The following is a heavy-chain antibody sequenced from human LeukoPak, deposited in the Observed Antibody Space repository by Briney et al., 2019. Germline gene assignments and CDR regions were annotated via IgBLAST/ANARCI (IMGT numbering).Heavy chain of an antibody. Sequence: SETLSLTCAVYGGSFSGYYWSWIRQPPGKGLEWIGEINHSGSTNYNPSLKSRVTISVDTSKNQFSLKLSSVTAADTAVYYCARGSPLGGVDYWGQGTLVTVSS. D-gene: IGHD1-26*01. J-gene: IGHJ4*02. V-gene: IGHV4-34*01. CDR2: INHSGST. CDR3: ARGSPLGGVDY. CDR1: GGSFSGYY.